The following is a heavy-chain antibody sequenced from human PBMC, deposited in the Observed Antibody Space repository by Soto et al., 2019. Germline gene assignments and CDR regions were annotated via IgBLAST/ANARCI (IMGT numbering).Heavy chain of an antibody. CDR1: GGSITSSY. V-gene: IGHV4-59*01. J-gene: IGHJ6*02. CDR3: ARGEDAFFYYGLDV. CDR2: IYDTGISGYTPST. Sequence: SETLSLTCTVSGGSITSSYWSWIRRPPGKGLEWIAYIYDTGISGYTPSTSYNPSLKSRVTMSVYTSKSQFSLKLTSVTAADTAVYYCARGEDAFFYYGLDVWGQGTTVTVSS.